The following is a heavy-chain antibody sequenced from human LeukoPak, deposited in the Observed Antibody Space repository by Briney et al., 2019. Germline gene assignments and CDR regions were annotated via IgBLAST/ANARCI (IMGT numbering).Heavy chain of an antibody. J-gene: IGHJ2*01. CDR1: GDSFSDSY. CDR2: INLNTGGV. V-gene: IGHV1-2*02. CDR3: GTVRGILSYFDL. D-gene: IGHD3-16*01. Sequence: GASVKVSCKASGDSFSDSYIHWVRQASGQGPEWMGWINLNTGGVNYAQKFDGRFSMTRDTSINTAFMELSGLRFDDTAVYYCGTVRGILSYFDLWGRGTLVTVSS.